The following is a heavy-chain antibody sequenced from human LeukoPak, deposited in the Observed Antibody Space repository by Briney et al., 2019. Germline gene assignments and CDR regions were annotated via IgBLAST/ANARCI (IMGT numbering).Heavy chain of an antibody. Sequence: GGSLRLSCAASGFTFSSYAMSWVRQAPGKGLEWVSATSGSGGSTYYADSVKGRFTISRDNSKNTLYLQMNSLRAEDTAVYYCAKVNSPRYCSSTSCYALDYWGQGTLVTVSS. D-gene: IGHD2-2*01. J-gene: IGHJ4*02. CDR1: GFTFSSYA. CDR2: TSGSGGST. CDR3: AKVNSPRYCSSTSCYALDY. V-gene: IGHV3-23*01.